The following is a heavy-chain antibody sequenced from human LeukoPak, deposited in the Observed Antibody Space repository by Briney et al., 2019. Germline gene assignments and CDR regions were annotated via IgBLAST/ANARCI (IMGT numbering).Heavy chain of an antibody. D-gene: IGHD3-9*01. CDR2: ISGSGSTI. Sequence: PGGSLRLSCAASGFTFSDYYMNWVRQAPGKGLEWVSYISGSGSTIDYADSVEGRFTISRDNAKNSLYLQMNSLRAEDTAVYYCARDMELRYFDWLPSEGCFDYWGQGTVGTVSS. CDR3: ARDMELRYFDWLPSEGCFDY. V-gene: IGHV3-11*01. J-gene: IGHJ4*02. CDR1: GFTFSDYY.